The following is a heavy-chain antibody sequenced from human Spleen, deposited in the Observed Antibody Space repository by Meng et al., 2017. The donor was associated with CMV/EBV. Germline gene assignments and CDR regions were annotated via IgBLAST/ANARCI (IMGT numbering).Heavy chain of an antibody. J-gene: IGHJ5*02. CDR1: GGSMSSGNYY. CDR3: ARDSVFGLGTGTPFDP. V-gene: IGHV4-30-4*01. CDR2: IHHSGSA. D-gene: IGHD1-1*01. Sequence: QVQLQESGPGLVEPSQTLSLTCTVSGGSMSSGNYYWSWIRQPPGKGLEWIGYIHHSGSAYYNPSLKSRVSISVDTSKNQFSLKLSSVTAADTAVYYCARDSVFGLGTGTPFDPWGQGTLVTVSS.